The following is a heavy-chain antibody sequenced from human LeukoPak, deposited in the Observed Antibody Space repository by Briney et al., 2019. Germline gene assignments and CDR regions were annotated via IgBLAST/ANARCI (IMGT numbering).Heavy chain of an antibody. CDR1: GGSFSGYY. D-gene: IGHD3-22*01. J-gene: IGHJ4*02. V-gene: IGHV4-34*01. Sequence: TSETLSLTCAVYGGSFSGYYWSWIRQPPGKGLEWIGEINHSGSTNYNPSLKSRVTISVDTSKNQFSLKLSSVTAADTAVYYCAAQYYYDSSGWSGDYWGQGIVVTVSS. CDR2: INHSGST. CDR3: AAQYYYDSSGWSGDY.